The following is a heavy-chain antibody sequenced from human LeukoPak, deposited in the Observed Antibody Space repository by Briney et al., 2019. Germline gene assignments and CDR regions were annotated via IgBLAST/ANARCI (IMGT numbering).Heavy chain of an antibody. Sequence: SETLSLTCTVSGGSISSGGYYWSWIRQPPGKGLEWIGYIYYSGSTNYNPSLKSRVTISVDTSKNQFSLKLSSVTAADTAVYYCARGHYSSSADYWGQGTLVTVSS. CDR3: ARGHYSSSADY. CDR2: IYYSGST. V-gene: IGHV4-61*08. D-gene: IGHD6-13*01. J-gene: IGHJ4*02. CDR1: GGSISSGGYY.